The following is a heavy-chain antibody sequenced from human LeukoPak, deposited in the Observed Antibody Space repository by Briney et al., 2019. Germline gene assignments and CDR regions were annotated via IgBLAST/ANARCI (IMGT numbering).Heavy chain of an antibody. CDR2: IWYDGSNK. CDR3: ARANYGEYAFDI. Sequence: GSLRLSCAASGFTFSSYGMHWVRQAPGKGLEWVAVIWYDGSNKYYADSVKGRFTISRDNSKNTLYLQMNSLRAEDTAVYYCARANYGEYAFDIWGQGTMVTVSS. D-gene: IGHD4-17*01. CDR1: GFTFSSYG. J-gene: IGHJ3*02. V-gene: IGHV3-33*01.